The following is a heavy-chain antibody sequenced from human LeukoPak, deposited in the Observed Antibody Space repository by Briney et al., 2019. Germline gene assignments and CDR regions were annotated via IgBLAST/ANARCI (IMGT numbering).Heavy chain of an antibody. CDR1: GFTFSSYW. V-gene: IGHV3-7*01. D-gene: IGHD2-2*01. Sequence: GGSLRLSCAASGFTFSSYWMSWVRQAPGKGLEWVANIKQDGSEKYYVDSVKGRFTISRDNAKNTLYLQMNSLRGEDTAMYYCARGGSVVVPAVMASWGQGTLVTVSS. CDR3: ARGGSVVVPAVMAS. CDR2: IKQDGSEK. J-gene: IGHJ4*02.